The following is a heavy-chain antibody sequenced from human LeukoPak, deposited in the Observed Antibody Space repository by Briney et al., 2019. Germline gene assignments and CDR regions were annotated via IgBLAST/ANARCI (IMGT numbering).Heavy chain of an antibody. CDR3: ALNVGGAFDI. Sequence: PGGSLRLSCAASGFRFSSYAMSWVRQAPGKGLEWVSVIYSGGSTYYADSVKGRFTISRDNSKNTLYLQMNSLRAEDTAVYYCALNVGGAFDIWGQGTMVTVSS. CDR2: IYSGGST. V-gene: IGHV3-66*01. CDR1: GFRFSSYA. J-gene: IGHJ3*02. D-gene: IGHD3-16*01.